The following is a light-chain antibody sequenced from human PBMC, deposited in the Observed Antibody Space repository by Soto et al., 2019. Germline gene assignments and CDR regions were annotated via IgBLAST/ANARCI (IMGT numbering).Light chain of an antibody. J-gene: IGLJ1*01. V-gene: IGLV1-51*01. Sequence: QSALTQPPSVSAAPGQRVTISCSGSSSNIGGNSVSWYQPLPGTAPKLLIYDDAKRPSGIPDRFSGSKSGTSATLGITGFQTGDEADYYCGSWDSSLSAYVFGTGTKVTVL. CDR1: SSNIGGNS. CDR3: GSWDSSLSAYV. CDR2: DDA.